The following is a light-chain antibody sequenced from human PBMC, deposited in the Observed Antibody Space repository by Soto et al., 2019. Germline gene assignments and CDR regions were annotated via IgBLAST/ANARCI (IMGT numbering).Light chain of an antibody. J-gene: IGKJ1*01. CDR2: LGS. CDR3: MQALQTPT. Sequence: DIVMTQSPLSLPVTPGEPASISCRSSQSLLHSNGYNYLDWYLQKPGQSPQLLIYLGSNRASGVPDRFSGSESGTDFTLKISRVEAEYVGVYYCMQALQTPTFGQGTKVEIK. CDR1: QSLLHSNGYNY. V-gene: IGKV2-28*01.